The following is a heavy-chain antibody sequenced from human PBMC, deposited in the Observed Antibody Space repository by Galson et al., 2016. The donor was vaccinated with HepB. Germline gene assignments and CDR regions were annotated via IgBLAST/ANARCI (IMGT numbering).Heavy chain of an antibody. CDR1: GYTFTRYY. J-gene: IGHJ4*02. CDR2: IKPSGGRT. Sequence: SVKVSCKASGYTFTRYYMHWVRQAPGQGLEWMGIIKPSGGRTSYAQKFQGRVTMTRDTSTTTVYMELSSLRSEDTAVYYCARDDTENYYDSSGYLTHFDYWGQGTLVTVSS. V-gene: IGHV1-46*01. CDR3: ARDDTENYYDSSGYLTHFDY. D-gene: IGHD3-22*01.